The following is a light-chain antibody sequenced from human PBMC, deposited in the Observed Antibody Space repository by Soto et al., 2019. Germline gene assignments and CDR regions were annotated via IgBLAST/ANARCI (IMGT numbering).Light chain of an antibody. CDR3: AAWDDSLNGLV. CDR2: WNN. V-gene: IGLV1-44*01. J-gene: IGLJ3*02. CDR1: SSNIGTNT. Sequence: QSVLSQPPSASGTPGQRVTIVCSGSSSNIGTNTVNWYQDVPGTAPKLLIYWNNRRPSGVPDRFSGSKSGTSASLAITVVQSEDEADYYCAAWDDSLNGLVFGGGTKVTVL.